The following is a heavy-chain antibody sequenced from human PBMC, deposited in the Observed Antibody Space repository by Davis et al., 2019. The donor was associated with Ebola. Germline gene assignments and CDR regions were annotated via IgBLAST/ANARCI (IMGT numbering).Heavy chain of an antibody. J-gene: IGHJ5*02. Sequence: SETLSLTCTVSGGSISSYYWSWIRQPPGKGLEWIGYIYYSGSTNYNPSLKSRVTISVDTSKNQFSLKLSSVTAADTAVYYRAGGVIPEWFDPWGQGTLVTVSS. CDR1: GGSISSYY. V-gene: IGHV4-59*08. CDR2: IYYSGST. CDR3: AGGVIPEWFDP. D-gene: IGHD2/OR15-2a*01.